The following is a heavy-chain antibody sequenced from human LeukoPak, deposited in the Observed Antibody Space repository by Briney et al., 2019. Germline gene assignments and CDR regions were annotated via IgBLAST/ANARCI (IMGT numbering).Heavy chain of an antibody. CDR2: ISSGRTNK. CDR1: VFTFTSHI. CDR3: VRDGGGSYRHHDY. D-gene: IGHD2-15*01. Sequence: SLSLSRAPSVFTFTSHIMNWVPQAPRNGVGWVSTISSGRTNKNYADTVRDTFTIYRYKTQISLYLQMNSVRAEDTSLYYCVRDGGGSYRHHDYWGQGTLVTVSS. J-gene: IGHJ4*02. V-gene: IGHV3-21*01.